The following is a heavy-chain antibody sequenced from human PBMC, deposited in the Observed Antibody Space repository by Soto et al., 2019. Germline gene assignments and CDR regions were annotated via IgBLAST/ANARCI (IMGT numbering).Heavy chain of an antibody. Sequence: PSETLSLTCGVSGGSFGGYYWAWIRQPPGKGLEWIREIFHSGSTNYNPSLESRLTISIDTSKIQFSLKLTSVTAADTAMYYCARLTRGGYRFDPWGQGTLVTVSS. V-gene: IGHV4-34*12. J-gene: IGHJ5*01. CDR1: GGSFGGYY. CDR3: ARLTRGGYRFDP. CDR2: IFHSGST. D-gene: IGHD3-16*02.